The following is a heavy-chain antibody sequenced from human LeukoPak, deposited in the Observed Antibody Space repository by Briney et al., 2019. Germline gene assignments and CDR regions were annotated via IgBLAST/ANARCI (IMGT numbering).Heavy chain of an antibody. Sequence: SETLSLTCTVSGGSISSSSYYWGWIRQPPGKGLEWIGSIYYSGSTYYNPSLKSRVTISVDTSKNQFSLKLSSVTAADTAVYYCARAVDTAMAGPFDYWGQGTLVTVSS. CDR2: IYYSGST. D-gene: IGHD5-18*01. CDR3: ARAVDTAMAGPFDY. V-gene: IGHV4-39*01. CDR1: GGSISSSSYY. J-gene: IGHJ4*02.